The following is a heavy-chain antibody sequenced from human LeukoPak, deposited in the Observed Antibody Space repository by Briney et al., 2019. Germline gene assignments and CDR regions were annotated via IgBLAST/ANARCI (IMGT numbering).Heavy chain of an antibody. CDR2: ISGSGGST. D-gene: IGHD6-19*01. CDR3: AKDDSSGLYDY. CDR1: GFTFSSYG. V-gene: IGHV3-23*01. Sequence: GGTLRLSCAASGFTFSSYGMSWVRQAPGKGLEWVSAISGSGGSTYYADSVKGRFTISRDNSKNTLYLQMNSLRAEDTAVYYCAKDDSSGLYDYWGQGTLVTVSS. J-gene: IGHJ4*02.